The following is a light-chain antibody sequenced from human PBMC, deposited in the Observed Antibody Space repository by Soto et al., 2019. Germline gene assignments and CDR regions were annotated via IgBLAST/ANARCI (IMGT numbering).Light chain of an antibody. J-gene: IGLJ2*01. CDR1: SSDVGGYNY. Sequence: QSALTQPASVSGSPGQSITISCTGTSSDVGGYNYVSWYHHHPGKAPKLMIYEVSNRPSGVSNRFSGSKSGNTASLTISGLQAEDEADYYCSSYTSSSTVVFGGGTKLTVL. V-gene: IGLV2-14*01. CDR3: SSYTSSSTVV. CDR2: EVS.